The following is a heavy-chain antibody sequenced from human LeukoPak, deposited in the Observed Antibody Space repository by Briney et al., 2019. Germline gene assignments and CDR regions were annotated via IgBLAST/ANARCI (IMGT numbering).Heavy chain of an antibody. CDR1: GFTFSSYA. CDR2: ISYDGSNK. D-gene: IGHD6-13*01. CDR3: AREGAAAALYYYYYMDV. J-gene: IGHJ6*03. Sequence: GGSLRLSCAASGFTFSSYAMHWVRQAPGKGLEWVAVISYDGSNKYYADSVKGRFTISRDNSKNTLYLQMNSLRAEDTAVYYCAREGAAAALYYYYYMDVWAKGPRSPSP. V-gene: IGHV3-30*04.